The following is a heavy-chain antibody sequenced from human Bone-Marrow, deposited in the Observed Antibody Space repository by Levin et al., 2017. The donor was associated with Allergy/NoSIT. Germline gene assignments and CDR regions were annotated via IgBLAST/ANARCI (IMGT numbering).Heavy chain of an antibody. D-gene: IGHD2-2*01. CDR2: IYFSGST. CDR1: GGSISGSSYY. J-gene: IGHJ4*02. CDR3: VATTVVPAVQVFDY. Sequence: SSETLSLTCTVSGGSISGSSYYWGWIRQPPGKGLEWIGSIYFSGSTYYNPSLKSRVTISVDTSKKQFSLKLTSVTAADTAVYYSVATTVVPAVQVFDYWGQGILVTVSS. V-gene: IGHV4-39*07.